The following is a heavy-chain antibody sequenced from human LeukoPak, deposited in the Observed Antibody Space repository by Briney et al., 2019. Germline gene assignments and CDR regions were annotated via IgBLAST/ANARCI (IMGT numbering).Heavy chain of an antibody. Sequence: GGSLRLSCAASGFTFSSYSMNWVRQAPGKGLKWVSSISSSSSYIYYADSVKGRFTISRDNAKNSLYLQMNSLRAEDTAVYYCARDDSGSYWIYDYWGQGTLVTVSS. CDR3: ARDDSGSYWIYDY. J-gene: IGHJ4*02. V-gene: IGHV3-21*01. CDR2: ISSSSSYI. CDR1: GFTFSSYS. D-gene: IGHD1-26*01.